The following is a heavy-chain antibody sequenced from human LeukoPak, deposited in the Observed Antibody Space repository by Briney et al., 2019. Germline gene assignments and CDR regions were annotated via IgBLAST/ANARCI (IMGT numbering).Heavy chain of an antibody. J-gene: IGHJ6*02. V-gene: IGHV3-30-3*01. CDR1: GFTFTTYN. Sequence: PGGSLRLSCAASGFTFTTYNMHWVRQAPGKGLEWVALISSDGSNTYYAGSVKGRFTISRDNSKNTLYLQMNSLRAEDTAVYYCAKDPYDYYYYGMDVWGQGTTVTVSS. CDR3: AKDPYDYYYYGMDV. D-gene: IGHD3-3*01. CDR2: ISSDGSNT.